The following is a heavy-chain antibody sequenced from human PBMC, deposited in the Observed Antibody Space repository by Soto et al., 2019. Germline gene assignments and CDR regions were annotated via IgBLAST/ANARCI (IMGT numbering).Heavy chain of an antibody. V-gene: IGHV3-49*03. CDR2: IRSKAYGGTT. Sequence: GGSLRLSCTASGFTFGDYAMSWFRQAPGKGLEWVGFIRSKAYGGTTEYAASVKGRFTISRDDSKSIAYLQMNSLKTEDTAVYYCTRDPPIYCSGGSCYGPPKFDYWGQGTLVTVSS. J-gene: IGHJ4*02. D-gene: IGHD2-15*01. CDR1: GFTFGDYA. CDR3: TRDPPIYCSGGSCYGPPKFDY.